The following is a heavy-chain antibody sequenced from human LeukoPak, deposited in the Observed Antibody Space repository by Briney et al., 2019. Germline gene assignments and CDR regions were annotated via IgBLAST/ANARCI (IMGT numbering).Heavy chain of an antibody. V-gene: IGHV3-21*01. J-gene: IGHJ6*02. Sequence: GGSLRLSCLTSGFTFSNHAMHWVRRAPGKGLEWVSSISSSSSYIYYADSVKGRFTISRDNAKNSLYLQMNSLRAEDTAVYYCARDNIPPGSVVVVAATGGHYYGMDVWGQGTTVTVSS. CDR1: GFTFSNHA. CDR3: ARDNIPPGSVVVVAATGGHYYGMDV. CDR2: ISSSSSYI. D-gene: IGHD2-15*01.